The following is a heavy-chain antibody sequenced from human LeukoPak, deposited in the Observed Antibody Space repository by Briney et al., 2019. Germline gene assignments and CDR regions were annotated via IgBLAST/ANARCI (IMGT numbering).Heavy chain of an antibody. CDR3: ARDPRIVGAPRGFDY. CDR2: ISAYNGNT. V-gene: IGHV1-18*01. CDR1: GYTFTSYG. Sequence: ASVKVSCKASGYTFTSYGISWVRQAPGQGLEWMGWISAYNGNTNYAQKLQGRVTMTIDTSTSTAYMELRSLRSDDTAVYYCARDPRIVGAPRGFDYWGQGTLVTVSS. D-gene: IGHD1-26*01. J-gene: IGHJ4*02.